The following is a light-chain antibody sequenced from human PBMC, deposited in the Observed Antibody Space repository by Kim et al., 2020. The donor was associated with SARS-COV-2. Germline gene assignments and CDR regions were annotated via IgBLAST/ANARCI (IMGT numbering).Light chain of an antibody. V-gene: IGLV1-40*01. CDR1: GSNVGAGYD. J-gene: IGLJ3*02. CDR2: GNN. CDR3: QSYDSSLSAWV. Sequence: RVTISCTGSGSNVGAGYDVHWYQQLPGTAPKLLIYGNNNRPSGVPDRFSGSKSGTSASLAITGLQAEDEANYYCQSYDSSLSAWVFGGGTQLTVL.